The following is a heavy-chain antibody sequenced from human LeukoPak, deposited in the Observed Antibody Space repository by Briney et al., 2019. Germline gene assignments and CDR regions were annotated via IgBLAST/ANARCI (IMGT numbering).Heavy chain of an antibody. V-gene: IGHV3-21*01. CDR2: ITSRSSYI. J-gene: IGHJ4*02. CDR1: GFAFSGYS. D-gene: IGHD4-17*01. Sequence: GGSLRLSCAASGFAFSGYSMNWVRQAPGRGLEWVSCITSRSSYIYYADSVKGRFTISRDYAKNSLYLQMNSLRAEDTAIYFCARSQFTSDYDDWINFDYWGQGSLVTVSS. CDR3: ARSQFTSDYDDWINFDY.